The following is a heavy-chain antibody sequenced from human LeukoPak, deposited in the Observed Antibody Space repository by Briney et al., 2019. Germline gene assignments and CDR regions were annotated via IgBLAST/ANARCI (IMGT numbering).Heavy chain of an antibody. D-gene: IGHD5-12*01. CDR2: IHSDGSNT. V-gene: IGHV3-74*01. CDR3: ARDLADIVATISDYYYYYYMDV. Sequence: GGSLRLSCEASGFSFSTSWMHWVRQAPGKGLVWVSRIHSDGSNTAYADSVKGRFTISRDNARNTLYLQMSSLGAEDTAVYYCARDLADIVATISDYYYYYYMDVWGKGTTVTVSS. J-gene: IGHJ6*03. CDR1: GFSFSTSW.